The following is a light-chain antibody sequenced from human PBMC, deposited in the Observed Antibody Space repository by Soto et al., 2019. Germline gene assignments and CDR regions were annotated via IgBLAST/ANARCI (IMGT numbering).Light chain of an antibody. CDR1: QSVSSN. CDR2: GTS. V-gene: IGKV3-15*01. J-gene: IGKJ1*01. Sequence: IAMTQSPATLSVSPGERPTLSCRASQSVSSNLAWYQQKPGQSPRLLIYGTSTRATGIPARFSGSGSGTEFTLTISSLQSEDFAVYYCHQYNFWPTFGQGTKVDIK. CDR3: HQYNFWPT.